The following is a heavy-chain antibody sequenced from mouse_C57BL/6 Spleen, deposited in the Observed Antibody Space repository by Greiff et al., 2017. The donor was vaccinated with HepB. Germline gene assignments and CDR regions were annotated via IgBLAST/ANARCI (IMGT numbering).Heavy chain of an antibody. CDR1: GYSITSGYY. Sequence: EVKLVESGPGLVKPSQSLSLTCSVTGYSITSGYYWNWIRQFPGNKLEWMGYISYDGSNNYNPSLKNRISITRDTSKNQFFLKLNSVTTEDTATYYCAGELGYWGQGTLVTVSA. J-gene: IGHJ3*01. CDR3: AGELGY. CDR2: ISYDGSN. V-gene: IGHV3-6*01. D-gene: IGHD4-1*01.